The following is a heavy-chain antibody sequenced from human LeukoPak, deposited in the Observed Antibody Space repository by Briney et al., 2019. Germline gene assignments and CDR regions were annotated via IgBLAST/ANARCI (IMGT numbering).Heavy chain of an antibody. D-gene: IGHD1-1*01. CDR3: ARDVLEHPFDY. CDR1: GFTFSSYS. CDR2: VSGSGGST. V-gene: IGHV3-23*01. J-gene: IGHJ4*02. Sequence: GGSLRLSRVASGFTFSSYSMSWVRQAPGKGLEWVSGVSGSGGSTYYADAVKGRFTISRDNSKNTVYLQMNSLRAEDTAVYFCARDVLEHPFDYWGQGTLVTVSS.